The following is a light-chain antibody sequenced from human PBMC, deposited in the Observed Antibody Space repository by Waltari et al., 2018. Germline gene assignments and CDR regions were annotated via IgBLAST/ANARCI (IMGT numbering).Light chain of an antibody. CDR2: GKN. CDR1: SLRSYY. V-gene: IGLV3-19*01. J-gene: IGLJ3*02. CDR3: NSRDTSGTLWV. Sequence: SSELTQDPAVSVALRQTVRITCQGDSLRSYYAIWYQQKPGQAPVLVLQGKNNRPSGIPDRFSGSDSGDTTSLTITGVQAEDEADYYCNSRDTSGTLWVFGGGTKLTVL.